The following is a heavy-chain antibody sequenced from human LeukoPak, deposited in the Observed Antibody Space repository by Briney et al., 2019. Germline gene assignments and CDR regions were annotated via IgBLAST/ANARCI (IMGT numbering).Heavy chain of an antibody. J-gene: IGHJ5*02. D-gene: IGHD4-23*01. CDR3: ARDCCGPPTVEVHWFDP. V-gene: IGHV4-59*01. CDR2: IYYSGST. Sequence: SETLSLTCTVSGGSISSYYWSWIRQPPGKGLEWIGYIYYSGSTNYNPSLKSRVTISVDTSKNQFSLKLSSVTAADTAVYYCARDCCGPPTVEVHWFDPWGQGTLVTVSS. CDR1: GGSISSYY.